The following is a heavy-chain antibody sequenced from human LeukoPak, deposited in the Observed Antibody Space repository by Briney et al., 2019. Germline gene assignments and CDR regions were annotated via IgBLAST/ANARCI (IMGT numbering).Heavy chain of an antibody. D-gene: IGHD3-16*01. J-gene: IGHJ6*02. CDR3: ARGGGLDV. CDR2: IKEDGSER. Sequence: PGGSLRLSCEGSAFIFSGHWMNWVRQTPGKGLEWVASIKEDGSERQYVDSVKGRFTISRDNAKNSLYLQMSNLRAEDTAVYSCARGGGLDVWGQGATVTVSS. V-gene: IGHV3-7*03. CDR1: AFIFSGHW.